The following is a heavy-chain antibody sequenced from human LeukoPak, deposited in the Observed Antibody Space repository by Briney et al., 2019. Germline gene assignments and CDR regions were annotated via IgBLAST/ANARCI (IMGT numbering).Heavy chain of an antibody. D-gene: IGHD1-26*01. CDR1: GGSISSSSYY. V-gene: IGHV4-39*07. Sequence: SVTLSLTCTVSGGSISSSSYYWGWIRQPPGKGREWIGSIYYSGSTYYNPSLKIRVTISVDTSKNQFSLKLSSVTAADTAVYYCARVPISGSYYGYFDYWGQGTLVTVSS. CDR2: IYYSGST. J-gene: IGHJ4*02. CDR3: ARVPISGSYYGYFDY.